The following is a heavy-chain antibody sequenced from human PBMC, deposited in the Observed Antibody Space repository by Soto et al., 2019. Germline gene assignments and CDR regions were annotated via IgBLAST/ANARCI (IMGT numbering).Heavy chain of an antibody. CDR1: GFTFSSYG. CDR3: AKGAPTFRRRDGYIIDY. CDR2: ISYDGSNK. D-gene: IGHD5-12*01. Sequence: QVQLVESGGGVVQPGRSLRLSCAASGFTFSSYGIHWVRQAPGKGLEWVAVISYDGSNKYYADSVKGRFTISRDNSKNTLYLQMNSLRAEDTAVYHCAKGAPTFRRRDGYIIDYWGQGTLVTVSS. J-gene: IGHJ4*01. V-gene: IGHV3-30*18.